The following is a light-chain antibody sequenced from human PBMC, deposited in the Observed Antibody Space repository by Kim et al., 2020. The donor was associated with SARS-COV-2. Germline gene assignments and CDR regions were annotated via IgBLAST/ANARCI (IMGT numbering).Light chain of an antibody. CDR1: QGIGNY. Sequence: SVGDRVTLTCRASQGIGNYLAWYQQKPGKVPKRLIYGASTLQSGVPSRFSGSGSGTDFILTISSLQPEDVATYYCQKYNSAPFTFGPGTRLEIK. J-gene: IGKJ5*01. V-gene: IGKV1-27*01. CDR2: GAS. CDR3: QKYNSAPFT.